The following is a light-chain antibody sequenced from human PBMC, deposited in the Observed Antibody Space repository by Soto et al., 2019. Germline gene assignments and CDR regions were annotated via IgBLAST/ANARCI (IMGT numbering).Light chain of an antibody. CDR3: SSYTSANTLV. V-gene: IGLV2-14*01. CDR2: EVS. CDR1: SSDVGGYNY. J-gene: IGLJ2*01. Sequence: QSALTQPASVSGSPGQSITISCTGTSSDVGGYNYVSWYQQHPGKAPKLMIYEVSNRPSGISIRFSGPKSGNTASLTISGLQAEDEADYYCSSYTSANTLVFGGGTKLTVL.